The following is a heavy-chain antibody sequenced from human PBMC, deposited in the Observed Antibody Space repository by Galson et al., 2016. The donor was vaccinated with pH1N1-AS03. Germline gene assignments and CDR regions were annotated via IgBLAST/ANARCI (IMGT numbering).Heavy chain of an antibody. V-gene: IGHV3-30*01. CDR1: GFTFSNYA. CDR3: AGANYQYYFDC. D-gene: IGHD1-7*01. J-gene: IGHJ4*02. Sequence: SLRLSCAASGFTFSNYAMHWVRQAPGQGLEWVAIISYDGGYEYYADSVRGRFTISRDDSKNTLFLQMNSLRPDDTALYYCAGANYQYYFDCWGQGTLVTVSS. CDR2: ISYDGGYE.